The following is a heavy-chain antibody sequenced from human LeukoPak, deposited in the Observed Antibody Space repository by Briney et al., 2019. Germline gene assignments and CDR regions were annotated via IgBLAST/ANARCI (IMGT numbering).Heavy chain of an antibody. CDR1: GASISSYY. CDR2: IYYSGST. J-gene: IGHJ4*02. V-gene: IGHV4-59*01. CDR3: ARSAADRRHYFDY. Sequence: SETLSLTCTVSGASISSYYWSWIRQPPGKGLEWIGYIYYSGSTNYNPSLKSRVTISVDTSKNQFSLKLSSVTAADTAVYYCARSAADRRHYFDYWGQGTLVTVSS.